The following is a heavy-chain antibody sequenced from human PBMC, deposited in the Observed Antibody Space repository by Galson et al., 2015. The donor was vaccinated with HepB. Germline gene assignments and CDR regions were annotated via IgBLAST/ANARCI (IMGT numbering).Heavy chain of an antibody. CDR2: IVVGSGNT. CDR1: GFTFTSSA. V-gene: IGHV1-58*01. CDR3: AKVGGYYYLPGVVDY. D-gene: IGHD3-22*01. Sequence: SVKVSCKASGFTFTSSAVQWVRQARGQRLEWVGWIVVGSGNTKYAQKFQERVTITRDMSTSTAYMELSSLRSEDTAVYYCAKVGGYYYLPGVVDYWGQGTLVTVSS. J-gene: IGHJ4*02.